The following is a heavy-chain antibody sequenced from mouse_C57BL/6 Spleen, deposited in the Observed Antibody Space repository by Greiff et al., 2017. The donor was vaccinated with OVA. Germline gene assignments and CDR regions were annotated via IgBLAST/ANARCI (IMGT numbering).Heavy chain of an antibody. CDR2: IDPSDSYT. V-gene: IGHV1-50*01. Sequence: VQLQQSGAELVKPGASVKLSCKASGYTFTSYWMQWVKQRPGQGLEWIGEIDPSDSYTNYNQKFKGKATLTVDTSSSTAYMQLSSLTSEDSAVYYCARWRGDYWGQGTTLTVSS. CDR3: ARWRGDY. CDR1: GYTFTSYW. J-gene: IGHJ2*01.